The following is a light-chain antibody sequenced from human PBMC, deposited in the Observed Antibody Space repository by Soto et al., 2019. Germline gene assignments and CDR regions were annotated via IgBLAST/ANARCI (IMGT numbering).Light chain of an antibody. V-gene: IGLV2-8*01. CDR2: DVS. CDR1: SSDVGGYDF. J-gene: IGLJ1*01. Sequence: QSVLTQPPSASGSPGQSVTISCTGTSSDVGGYDFVAWHQQHPGKAPRLMIYDVSKRPSGVPDRFSGSKSGYTASLTVSGLQAEDEADYSCSSFVGGNIYVFGTGTKGTVL. CDR3: SSFVGGNIYV.